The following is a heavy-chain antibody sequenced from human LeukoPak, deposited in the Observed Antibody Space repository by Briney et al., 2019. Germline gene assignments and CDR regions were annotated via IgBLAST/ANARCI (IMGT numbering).Heavy chain of an antibody. CDR3: ARRGRWLQSNWFDP. CDR1: GGSISSYY. CDR2: IYTSGST. D-gene: IGHD5-24*01. J-gene: IGHJ5*02. V-gene: IGHV4-4*09. Sequence: SETLSLTCTVSGGSISSYYWSWIRQPPGQGLEWIGYIYTSGSTNYNPSLKSRVTISVDTSKNQFSLKLSSVTAADTAVYYCARRGRWLQSNWFDPWGQGTLVTVSS.